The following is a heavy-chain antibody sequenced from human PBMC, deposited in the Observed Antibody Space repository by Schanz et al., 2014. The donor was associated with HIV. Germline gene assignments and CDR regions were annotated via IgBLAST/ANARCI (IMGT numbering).Heavy chain of an antibody. CDR2: IWFDGSNK. Sequence: QVQLVESGGGVVQPGRSLRLSCAASGFTFSSYGMHWVRQVPGKGLEWVAVIWFDGSNKYYGDSVKGRFTIARDNSKNTLYLQMNSLRFADTAVYYCVRGDTVFEYWGQGTLVTVS. V-gene: IGHV3-33*01. CDR1: GFTFSSYG. J-gene: IGHJ4*02. D-gene: IGHD5-18*01. CDR3: VRGDTVFEY.